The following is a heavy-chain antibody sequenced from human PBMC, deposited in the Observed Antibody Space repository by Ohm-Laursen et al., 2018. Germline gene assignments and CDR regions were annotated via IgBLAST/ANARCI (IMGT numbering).Heavy chain of an antibody. D-gene: IGHD3-16*01. CDR3: ARGGMGAVDC. J-gene: IGHJ4*02. Sequence: SLRLSCAASGFTFSNHCMHWVRQAPGKGLEWVSFITSDGRTSTYADSVRGRFTISRDNTKNTLYLQMNSLRAEDTDVYFCARGGMGAVDCWGQGTLVTVSS. CDR2: ITSDGRTS. V-gene: IGHV3-74*01. CDR1: GFTFSNHC.